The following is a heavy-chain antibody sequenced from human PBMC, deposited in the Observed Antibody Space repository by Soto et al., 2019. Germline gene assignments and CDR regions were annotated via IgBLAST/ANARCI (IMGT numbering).Heavy chain of an antibody. J-gene: IGHJ4*02. CDR1: GFTFSSYG. V-gene: IGHV3-30*18. CDR2: ISYDGSNK. CDR3: AKDHQAGARWWYYFDY. Sequence: QVQLVESGGGVVQPGRSLRLSCAASGFTFSSYGMHWVRQAPGKGLEWVAVISYDGSNKYYADSVKGRFTISRDNSKNTLYLQMNSLRAEDTAVYYCAKDHQAGARWWYYFDYWGQGTLVTVSS. D-gene: IGHD1-26*01.